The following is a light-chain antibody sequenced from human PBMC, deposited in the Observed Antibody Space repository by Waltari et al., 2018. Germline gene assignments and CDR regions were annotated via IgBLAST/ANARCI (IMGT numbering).Light chain of an antibody. CDR1: QSISDS. Sequence: EIVMTQSPATLSVSPGERATLSCTASQSISDSLGWYQQRPGQAPRLLIYGASTRAIGTPARFSGSGSGTEFTLTISSLQSEDFAVYYCHQYKIWPEAFGQGTKVEIK. CDR2: GAS. CDR3: HQYKIWPEA. J-gene: IGKJ1*01. V-gene: IGKV3D-15*01.